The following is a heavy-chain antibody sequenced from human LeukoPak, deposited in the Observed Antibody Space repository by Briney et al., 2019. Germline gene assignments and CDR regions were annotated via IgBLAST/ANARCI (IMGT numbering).Heavy chain of an antibody. D-gene: IGHD1-1*01. CDR3: ARRYLYYYYYYGMDV. CDR1: GYTLTELS. Sequence: ASVKVSCKVSGYTLTELSMHWVRQAPGKGLEWMGGFDPEDGETIYAQKFQGRVTMTRNTSISTAYMELSSLRSEDTAVYYCARRYLYYYYYYGMDVWGQGTTVTVSS. CDR2: FDPEDGET. V-gene: IGHV1-24*01. J-gene: IGHJ6*02.